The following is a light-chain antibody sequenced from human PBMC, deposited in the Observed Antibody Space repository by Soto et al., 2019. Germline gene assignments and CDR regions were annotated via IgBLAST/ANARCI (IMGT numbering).Light chain of an antibody. CDR1: SSDVGSYNL. J-gene: IGLJ2*01. V-gene: IGLV2-23*01. Sequence: QSALTQPASVSGSPGQSITISCTGTSSDVGSYNLVSWYQQHPGKAPNLMIYEGSKRPSGVSNRFSGSKSGNTAALTISGLQAEDEADYYCCSYAGSSTYVVFGGGTQLTVL. CDR3: CSYAGSSTYVV. CDR2: EGS.